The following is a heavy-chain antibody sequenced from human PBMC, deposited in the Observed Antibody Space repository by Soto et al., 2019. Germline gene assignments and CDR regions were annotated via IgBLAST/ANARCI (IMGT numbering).Heavy chain of an antibody. J-gene: IGHJ4*02. Sequence: QVQLVQSGAEVKKPGSSVTVSCRTSGGSFTTHSISWLRQAPGQGLEWMGGMIPAFGTVNYAPRLQDRVTIAADESTGTGYMDLSSLKSEVSAVYYCGRELWICCTSSSCNSYLDSLGQGTLVTVS. D-gene: IGHD5-12*01. CDR3: GRELWICCTSSSCNSYLDS. CDR1: GGSFTTHS. CDR2: MIPAFGTV. V-gene: IGHV1-69*01.